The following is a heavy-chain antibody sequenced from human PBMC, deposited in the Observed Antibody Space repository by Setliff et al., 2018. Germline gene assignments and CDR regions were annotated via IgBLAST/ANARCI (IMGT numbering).Heavy chain of an antibody. CDR3: VTDPPFSGWSFDS. V-gene: IGHV3-33*01. CDR1: GFTFSTHA. D-gene: IGHD6-19*01. Sequence: GESLRLSCATSGFTFSTHAMHWARQAPGKGLDWVAMIWSDGNTTYYADSVKGRFTVSRDNSKNTLYLQMNSLRVEDTAVYYCVTDPPFSGWSFDSWGQGTLVTVSS. J-gene: IGHJ4*02. CDR2: IWSDGNTT.